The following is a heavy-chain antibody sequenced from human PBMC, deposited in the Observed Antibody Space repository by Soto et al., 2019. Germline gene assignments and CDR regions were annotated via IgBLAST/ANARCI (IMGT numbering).Heavy chain of an antibody. D-gene: IGHD5-12*01. CDR3: AKDLRQGASGATVYGMDV. J-gene: IGHJ6*02. CDR1: GFTFTNNG. V-gene: IGHV3-30*18. CDR2: VSHDGRKT. Sequence: QVQLVESGGGDVQPGTSLRLSCVASGFTFTNNGMHWVRQAPGMGLEWVALVSHDGRKTFYADSVKGRLTIYRDNSKSTVYLHMNNLRPEDTAVYQCAKDLRQGASGATVYGMDVWGQGTKVTVSS.